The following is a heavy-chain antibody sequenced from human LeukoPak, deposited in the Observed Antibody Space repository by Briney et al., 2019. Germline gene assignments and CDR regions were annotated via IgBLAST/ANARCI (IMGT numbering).Heavy chain of an antibody. CDR2: IWYDGSNK. CDR1: GFTFSSYG. V-gene: IGHV3-33*01. CDR3: ARPYYDSSGYYYWGNAFDT. Sequence: GGSLRLSCAASGFTFSSYGMHWVRQAPGKGLEWVAVIWYDGSNKYYADSVKGRFTISRDNSKNTLYLQTNSLRAEDTAVYYCARPYYDSSGYYYWGNAFDTWGQGTMVTVSS. J-gene: IGHJ3*02. D-gene: IGHD3-22*01.